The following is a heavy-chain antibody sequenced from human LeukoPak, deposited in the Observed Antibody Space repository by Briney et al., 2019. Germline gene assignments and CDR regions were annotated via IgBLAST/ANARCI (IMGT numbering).Heavy chain of an antibody. J-gene: IGHJ5*02. CDR3: GRHQGAPARSNWFDP. Sequence: PSETLSLTCTVSGASIRSNYWSWIRKFAGKGPEWNGGIHTSGTTNYNPSLKSRVTMSVDTSKNQFSLKLSSVTAADTALYYCGRHQGAPARSNWFDPWGQGTLVTVSS. CDR1: GASIRSNY. D-gene: IGHD6-13*01. CDR2: IHTSGTT. V-gene: IGHV4-4*07.